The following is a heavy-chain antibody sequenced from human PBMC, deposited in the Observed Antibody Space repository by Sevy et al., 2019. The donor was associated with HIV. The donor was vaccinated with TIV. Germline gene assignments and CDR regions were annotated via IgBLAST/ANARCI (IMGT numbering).Heavy chain of an antibody. Sequence: ASVKVSCKVSGYTLTELSMHWVRQAPGKGLEWMGGFDPEDGETIYAQKFQGRVTMTEDTSTDTAYMELSSLRSEDTAVYYCATEITMVQGVIHREHWFDPWGQGTLVTVSS. V-gene: IGHV1-24*01. CDR3: ATEITMVQGVIHREHWFDP. J-gene: IGHJ5*02. CDR2: FDPEDGET. CDR1: GYTLTELS. D-gene: IGHD3-10*01.